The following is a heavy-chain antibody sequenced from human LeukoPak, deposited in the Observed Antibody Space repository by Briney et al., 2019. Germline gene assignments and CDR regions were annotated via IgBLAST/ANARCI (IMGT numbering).Heavy chain of an antibody. V-gene: IGHV3-23*01. J-gene: IGHJ4*02. Sequence: PGGSLRLSCAASGFTFSSYALSWVRQAPGQGLGWVSAISGSGGSTYYADSVKGRFTISRDNSKNTLYLQMNSLGAEDTDVYYCAKAGGIYYGSGSYYNSFAYWGQRTLVTVSS. CDR1: GFTFSSYA. D-gene: IGHD3-10*01. CDR2: ISGSGGST. CDR3: AKAGGIYYGSGSYYNSFAY.